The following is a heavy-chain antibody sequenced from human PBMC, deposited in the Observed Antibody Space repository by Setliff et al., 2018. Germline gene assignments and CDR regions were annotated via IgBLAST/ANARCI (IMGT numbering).Heavy chain of an antibody. CDR3: ASREEGSSWYYYYGMDV. CDR2: INKDGDGT. J-gene: IGHJ6*02. Sequence: GGSLRLSCEASGFSFNNYWMYWVRQVPGKGLVWVSGINKDGDGTRYADSVKGRFTISRDNAKNSLYLQMNSLRAEDTAVYFCASREEGSSWYYYYGMDVWGQGTTVTVSS. D-gene: IGHD6-13*01. V-gene: IGHV3-74*01. CDR1: GFSFNNYW.